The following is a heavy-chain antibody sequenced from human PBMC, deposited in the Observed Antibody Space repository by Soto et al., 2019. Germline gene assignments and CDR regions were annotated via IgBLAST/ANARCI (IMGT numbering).Heavy chain of an antibody. J-gene: IGHJ4*02. D-gene: IGHD6-6*01. CDR1: GGSISSYY. V-gene: IGHV4-4*07. CDR3: AGRGIIAARRLRGLIHGYYFDY. CDR2: IYTSGST. Sequence: SETLSLTXTVSGGSISSYYWSWIRQPAGKGLEWIGRIYTSGSTNYNPSLKSRVTMSVDTSKSQFSLKLSSVTAADTAVYYCAGRGIIAARRLRGLIHGYYFDYWGQGTLVTVSS.